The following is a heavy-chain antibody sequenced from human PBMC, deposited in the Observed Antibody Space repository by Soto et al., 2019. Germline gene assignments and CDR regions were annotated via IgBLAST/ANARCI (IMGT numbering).Heavy chain of an antibody. CDR3: AKGRGIAVAPMAYAFDI. CDR2: ISGSGGST. CDR1: GFTFSSYA. Sequence: GGSLRLSCAASGFTFSSYAMSWVRQAPGKGLEWVSAISGSGGSTYYADSVKGRFTISRDNSKNTLYLQMNSLRAEDTAVYYCAKGRGIAVAPMAYAFDIWGQGTMVTVSS. V-gene: IGHV3-23*01. D-gene: IGHD6-19*01. J-gene: IGHJ3*02.